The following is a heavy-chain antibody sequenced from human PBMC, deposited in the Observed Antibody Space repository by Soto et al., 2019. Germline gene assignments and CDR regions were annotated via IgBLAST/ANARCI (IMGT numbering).Heavy chain of an antibody. CDR2: IWYDGSNK. Sequence: GGSLRLSCAASGFTFSSYGMHWVRQAPGKGLEWVAVIWYDGSNKYYADSVKGRFTISRDNSKNTLYLQMNSLRAEDTAVYYCARSSGWDYYYYYYYMDVWGKGTTVTVSS. J-gene: IGHJ6*03. D-gene: IGHD6-19*01. V-gene: IGHV3-33*01. CDR3: ARSSGWDYYYYYYYMDV. CDR1: GFTFSSYG.